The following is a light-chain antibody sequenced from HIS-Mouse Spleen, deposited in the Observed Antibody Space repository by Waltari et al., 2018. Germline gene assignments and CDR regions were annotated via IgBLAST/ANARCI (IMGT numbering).Light chain of an antibody. J-gene: IGLJ2*01. CDR2: EVS. Sequence: QSALTQPPSASGPPGQSVTISCTGTSSDVGGYTYVSWYQQHTGKAPKLMIYEVSKRPSGVPDRFSGSKSGNTASLTVSGLQAEDEADYYCSSYAGSNNLVFGGGAKLTVL. CDR3: SSYAGSNNLV. CDR1: SSDVGGYTY. V-gene: IGLV2-8*01.